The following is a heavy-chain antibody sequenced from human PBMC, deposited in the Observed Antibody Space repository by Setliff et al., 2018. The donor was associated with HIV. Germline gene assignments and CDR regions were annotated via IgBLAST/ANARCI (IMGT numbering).Heavy chain of an antibody. Sequence: SETLSLTCTVSGGSISSHYWSWIRLPPGKGLEWIGTIYYNGNTNYNPSLKSRVAISVDTSKNLFSLKMNSVTPADTAVYYCARGGGPTTAYYDWGQGTLVTVSS. V-gene: IGHV4-59*11. D-gene: IGHD1-26*01. J-gene: IGHJ4*02. CDR1: GGSISSHY. CDR2: IYYNGNT. CDR3: ARGGGPTTAYYD.